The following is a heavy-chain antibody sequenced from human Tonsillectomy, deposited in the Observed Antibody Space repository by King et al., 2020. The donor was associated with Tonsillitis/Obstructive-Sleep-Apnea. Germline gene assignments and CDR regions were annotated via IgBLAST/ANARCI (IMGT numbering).Heavy chain of an antibody. CDR1: GYTFSNYG. CDR3: ARAYNPRALDH. J-gene: IGHJ5*02. D-gene: IGHD1-14*01. V-gene: IGHV1-18*01. Sequence: QLVQSGVEVKKPGASVKVSCKASGYTFSNYGISWVRQAPGQGLEWMAWISAYNGNTKCAQKLQGRVTMTTDTSTNIAYMELRSLRSDDTAMYFCARAYNPRALDHWGQGTLVTVSS. CDR2: ISAYNGNT.